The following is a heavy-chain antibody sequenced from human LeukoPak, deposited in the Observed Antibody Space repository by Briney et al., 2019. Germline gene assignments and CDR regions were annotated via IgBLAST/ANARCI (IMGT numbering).Heavy chain of an antibody. Sequence: SQTLSLTCTVSGDSISNGGYYWSWIREHPGKGLEWIGYIYDSGTTYYNTALQSRVTISVDMSDNHLSLKMRSMTTAETAMYFCARGGDRRGFDYWGQGTVVTVSS. V-gene: IGHV4-31*03. CDR3: ARGGDRRGFDY. CDR1: GDSISNGGYY. D-gene: IGHD1-14*01. J-gene: IGHJ4*02. CDR2: IYDSGTT.